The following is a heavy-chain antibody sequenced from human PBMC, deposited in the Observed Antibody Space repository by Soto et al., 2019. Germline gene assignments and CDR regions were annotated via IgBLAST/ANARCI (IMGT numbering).Heavy chain of an antibody. CDR2: IYYSGST. Sequence: TLSLTCTVSGGSISSGGYYWSWIRQHPGKGLEWIGYIYYSGSTYYNPSRKSRVTISVDTSKNQFSLKLSSVTAADTAVYYCARHRDSSKFDYWCKGTLRTVSS. J-gene: IGHJ4*02. D-gene: IGHD3-22*01. CDR1: GGSISSGGYY. V-gene: IGHV4-31*03. CDR3: ARHRDSSKFDY.